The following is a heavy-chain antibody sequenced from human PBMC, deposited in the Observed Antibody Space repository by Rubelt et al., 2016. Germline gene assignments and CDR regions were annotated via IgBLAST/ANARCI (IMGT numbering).Heavy chain of an antibody. CDR3: ARAPRNGFNFDH. V-gene: IGHV3-53*01. CDR2: MYRSGNT. J-gene: IGHJ4*02. D-gene: IGHD2-8*01. CDR1: GFSVSSHY. Sequence: EVQLVESGGGLIHPGGSLTLSCAASGFSVSSHYMTWVRQAPGKGLEWVSIMYRSGNTYYADSVEGRFTLSRDNSEDSFILQMNSLKAEDTAVDLCARAPRNGFNFDHWGQGTPVTVSP.